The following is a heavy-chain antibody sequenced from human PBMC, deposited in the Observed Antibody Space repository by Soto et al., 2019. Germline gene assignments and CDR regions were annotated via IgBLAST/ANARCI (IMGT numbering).Heavy chain of an antibody. J-gene: IGHJ6*03. CDR3: AKESGGATATLDYYYFYMDV. V-gene: IGHV1-2*04. D-gene: IGHD5-12*01. Sequence: QVQLVQSGAEVKRPGASVTVSCRSSGDTFNDYYIHWVRQAPGQGLEGMGWINPNGGVTKYAQKFQGWVSMTRDTSIRTVYMQLSRLRSAATAVYYCAKESGGATATLDYYYFYMDVWGTGTTVTVSS. CDR2: INPNGGVT. CDR1: GDTFNDYY.